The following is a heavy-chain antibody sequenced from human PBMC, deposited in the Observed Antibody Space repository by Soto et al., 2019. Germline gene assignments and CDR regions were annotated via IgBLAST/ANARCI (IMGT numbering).Heavy chain of an antibody. CDR2: ISDSGST. J-gene: IGHJ4*02. CDR3: ARLSYPYYYDSSGNIAGGFDY. CDR1: GGSISSYY. Sequence: PSETLSLTCTVAGGSISSYYWGWIRQPPGNGLEWIGYISDSGSTNYNPSLKSRVTISVDTSKNQFSLKLSSVTAADTAVYYCARLSYPYYYDSSGNIAGGFDYWGQGTLVTVS. D-gene: IGHD3-22*01. V-gene: IGHV4-59*08.